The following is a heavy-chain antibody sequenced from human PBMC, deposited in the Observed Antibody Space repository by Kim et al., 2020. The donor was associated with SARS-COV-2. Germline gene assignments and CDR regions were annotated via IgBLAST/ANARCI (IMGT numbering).Heavy chain of an antibody. CDR1: GFTFTFYS. J-gene: IGHJ4*02. CDR3: AKEGGH. V-gene: IGHV1-46*01. Sequence: ASVKVSCKASGFTFTFYSMHWVQQAPGQGLEWMGMINRSGGGTNYAQKFQGRVTMTGDTSTNTVYMELSSLRSDDTAVYYCAKEGGHWGQGTLVTVSS. D-gene: IGHD3-16*01. CDR2: INRSGGGT.